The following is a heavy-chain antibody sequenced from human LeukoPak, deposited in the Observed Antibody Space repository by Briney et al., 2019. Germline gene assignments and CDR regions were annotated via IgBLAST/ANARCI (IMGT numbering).Heavy chain of an antibody. D-gene: IGHD6-13*01. V-gene: IGHV3-9*01. CDR3: AKDTGIAAAAGPYYFDY. CDR2: ISWNSGSI. Sequence: PGGSLRFSCAASGFTFDDYAMHWVRQAPGKGLEWVSGISWNSGSIGYADSVKGRFTISRDNAKNSLYLQMNSLRAEDTALYYCAKDTGIAAAAGPYYFDYWGQGTLVTVSS. J-gene: IGHJ4*02. CDR1: GFTFDDYA.